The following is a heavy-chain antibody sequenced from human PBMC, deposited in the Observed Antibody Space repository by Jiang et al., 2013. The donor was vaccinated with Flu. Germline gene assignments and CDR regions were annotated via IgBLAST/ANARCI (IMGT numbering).Heavy chain of an antibody. CDR2: IYYSGST. D-gene: IGHD6-6*01. V-gene: IGHV4-61*08. J-gene: IGHJ4*02. CDR3: ARPSSSWYYFDY. CDR1: GGSISSGGYY. Sequence: GPGLVKPSQTLSLTCTVSGGSISSGGYYWSWIRQPPGKGLEWIGYIYYSGSTNYNPSLKSRVTISVDTSKNQFSLKLSSVTAADTAVYYCARPSSSWYYFDYWGQGTLVTVSS.